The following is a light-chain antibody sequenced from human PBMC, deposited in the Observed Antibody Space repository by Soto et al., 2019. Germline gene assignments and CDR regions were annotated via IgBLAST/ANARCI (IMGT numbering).Light chain of an antibody. Sequence: QSVLTQPASVSGSPGQPITISCTGTSSDVGGYDYVSWYQQHPGKAPKLMIYDVNNRPSGVSNRFSGSKSGNTASLTISGLQAEDEADYSCISYASINTYVFGTRTKVTVL. J-gene: IGLJ1*01. CDR3: ISYASINTYV. CDR2: DVN. CDR1: SSDVGGYDY. V-gene: IGLV2-14*01.